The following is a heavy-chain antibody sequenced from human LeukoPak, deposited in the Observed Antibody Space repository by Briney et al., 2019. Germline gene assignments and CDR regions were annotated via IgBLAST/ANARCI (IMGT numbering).Heavy chain of an antibody. J-gene: IGHJ4*02. V-gene: IGHV3-30*18. D-gene: IGHD2-15*01. CDR1: GFTFSSYW. Sequence: GGSLRLSCVASGFTFSSYWMSWVRQAPGKGLEWVAVISYDGSNKYYADSVKGRFTISRDNSKNTLYLHMNSLRAEDTAVYYCAKGCSGGSCYFDYWGQGTLVTVSS. CDR2: ISYDGSNK. CDR3: AKGCSGGSCYFDY.